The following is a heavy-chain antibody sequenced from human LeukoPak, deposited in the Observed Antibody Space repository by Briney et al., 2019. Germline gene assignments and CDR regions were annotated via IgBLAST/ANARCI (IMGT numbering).Heavy chain of an antibody. CDR3: ARERYQSSGYYRYYYYYYMDV. J-gene: IGHJ6*03. Sequence: AASVKVSCKASGYTFTSYYMHWVRQAPGQGLEWMGIINPSGGSTSYAQKFQGRVTMTRDMSTSTVYMELSSLRSEDTAVYYCARERYQSSGYYRYYYYYYMDVWGKGTTVTVSS. CDR2: INPSGGST. V-gene: IGHV1-46*01. D-gene: IGHD3-22*01. CDR1: GYTFTSYY.